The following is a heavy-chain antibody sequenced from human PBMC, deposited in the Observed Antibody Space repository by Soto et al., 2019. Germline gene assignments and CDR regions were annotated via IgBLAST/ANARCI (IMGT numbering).Heavy chain of an antibody. CDR1: GGSISSYY. V-gene: IGHV4-59*08. J-gene: IGHJ3*02. D-gene: IGHD6-6*01. CDR2: IYYSGST. Sequence: SETLSLTCTVSGGSISSYYWSWIRQPPGKGLEWIGYIYYSGSTNYNPSLKSRVTISVDTSKNQFSLKLSSVTAADTAVYYCARRRIDQYSSSFGAFDIWGQGTMVTVSS. CDR3: ARRRIDQYSSSFGAFDI.